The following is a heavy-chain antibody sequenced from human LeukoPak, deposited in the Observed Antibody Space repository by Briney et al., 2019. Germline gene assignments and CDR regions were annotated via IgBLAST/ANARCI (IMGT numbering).Heavy chain of an antibody. V-gene: IGHV3-21*01. CDR1: GFTFSSYS. CDR3: ARSSGGYSYGSVDY. D-gene: IGHD5-18*01. Sequence: PGGSLRLSCAASGFTFSSYSMNWVRQAPGKGLEWVSSISSSSYIYYADSVKGRFTISRDNAKNSLYLQMNSLRAEDTAVYYCARSSGGYSYGSVDYWGQGTLVTVSS. CDR2: ISSSSYI. J-gene: IGHJ4*02.